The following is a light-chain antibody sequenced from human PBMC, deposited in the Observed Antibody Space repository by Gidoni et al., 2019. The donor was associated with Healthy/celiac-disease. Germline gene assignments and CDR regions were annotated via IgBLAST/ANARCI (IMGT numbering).Light chain of an antibody. Sequence: QSVLTQPPSVSGAPGQRVTISCTGSSSNIGAGYDVHWYQQLPGTAPKRLIYGNSNRHSGVPDRFSGSKSGTSASLAITGLQAEDEADYYCQSYDSSLSGSRVVFGGGTKLTVL. V-gene: IGLV1-40*01. CDR3: QSYDSSLSGSRVV. CDR2: GNS. J-gene: IGLJ2*01. CDR1: SSNIGAGYD.